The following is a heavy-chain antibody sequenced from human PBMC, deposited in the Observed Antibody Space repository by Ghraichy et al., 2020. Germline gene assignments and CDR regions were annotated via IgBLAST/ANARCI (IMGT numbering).Heavy chain of an antibody. CDR2: ISYDGSNK. D-gene: IGHD4-17*01. V-gene: IGHV3-30*03. Sequence: GGSLRLSCAASGFTFSSYGMHWVRQAPGKGLEWVAVISYDGSNKYYADSVKGRFTISRDNSKNTLYLQMNSLRAEDTAVYYCARDLPPIPYTVTYSSLDYWGQGTLVTVSS. CDR3: ARDLPPIPYTVTYSSLDY. CDR1: GFTFSSYG. J-gene: IGHJ4*02.